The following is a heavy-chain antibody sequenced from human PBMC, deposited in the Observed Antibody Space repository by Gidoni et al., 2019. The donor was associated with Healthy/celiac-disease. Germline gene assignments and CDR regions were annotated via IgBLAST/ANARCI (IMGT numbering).Heavy chain of an antibody. CDR2: ISGSSTTN. Sequence: EVQLVESGGGLVQPGGSLRPSCEASGFTFSNYSMNWVRQAPGKWLEWFSYISGSSTTNYSSDSVRGRFTISRDNAKNSLYLQMNSLRAEDTAVYYCARDLDYMDVWGKGTTVTVSS. J-gene: IGHJ6*03. CDR3: ARDLDYMDV. V-gene: IGHV3-48*01. CDR1: GFTFSNYS.